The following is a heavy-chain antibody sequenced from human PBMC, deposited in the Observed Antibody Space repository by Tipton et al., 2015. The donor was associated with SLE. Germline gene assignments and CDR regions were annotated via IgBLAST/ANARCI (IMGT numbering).Heavy chain of an antibody. CDR3: ARRGDGYNPVYFDY. J-gene: IGHJ4*02. D-gene: IGHD5-24*01. Sequence: GLVKPSETLSLTCAVYGGSFSGYYWSWIRQPPGKGLEWIGEINHSGSTNYNPSLKSRVTISVDTSKNQFSLKLSSVTAADTAVYYCARRGDGYNPVYFDYWGQGTLVTVSS. CDR2: INHSGST. V-gene: IGHV4-34*01. CDR1: GGSFSGYY.